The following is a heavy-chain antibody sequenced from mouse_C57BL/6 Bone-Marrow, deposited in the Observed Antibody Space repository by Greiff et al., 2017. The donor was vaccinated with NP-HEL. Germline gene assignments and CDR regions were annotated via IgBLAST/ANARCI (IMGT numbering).Heavy chain of an antibody. Sequence: VQLQQSGAELVRPGASVKLSCKASGYTFTSYGISWVKQRTGQGLEWIGEIYPRSGNTYYNEKFKGKATLTADKSSSTAYMQLRSLTSEDCAVYFCAGSGLLRGGGFAYWGQGTLVTVSA. CDR2: IYPRSGNT. J-gene: IGHJ3*01. V-gene: IGHV1-81*01. CDR3: AGSGLLRGGGFAY. D-gene: IGHD1-1*01. CDR1: GYTFTSYG.